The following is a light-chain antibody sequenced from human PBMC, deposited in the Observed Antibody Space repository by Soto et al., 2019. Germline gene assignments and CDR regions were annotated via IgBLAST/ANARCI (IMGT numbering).Light chain of an antibody. Sequence: EIVLTQSPATLSLSPGDRATLSCRASQSVSGFLAWYQQKPGQAPRLLIYDASDRATGIPARFSGSGSGTDFTLTISSLEPEDFAIYYGQQRINWPRTFGQGTKLEIK. CDR1: QSVSGF. CDR3: QQRINWPRT. V-gene: IGKV3-11*01. CDR2: DAS. J-gene: IGKJ2*01.